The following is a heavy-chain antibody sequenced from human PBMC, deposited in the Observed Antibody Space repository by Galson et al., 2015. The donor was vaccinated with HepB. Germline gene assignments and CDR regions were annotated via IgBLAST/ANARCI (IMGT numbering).Heavy chain of an antibody. CDR2: ISYSSDYI. D-gene: IGHD3-3*01. J-gene: IGHJ6*02. CDR3: ARERGRRDYYDSWSEFYHMDV. CDR1: GFTFSRYT. V-gene: IGHV3-21*01. Sequence: SLRLSCAASGFTFSRYTMTWVRQAPGKGLEWVSSISYSSDYIFYADSVKGRFTISRDNAKNSLYLQMNSLRAEDTAVYYCARERGRRDYYDSWSEFYHMDVGGQGTTVTVSS.